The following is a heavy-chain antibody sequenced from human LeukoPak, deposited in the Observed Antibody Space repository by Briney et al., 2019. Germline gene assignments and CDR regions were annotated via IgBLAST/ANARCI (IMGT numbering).Heavy chain of an antibody. CDR2: ISGYGDST. CDR3: AKDFGY. CDR1: GFTFSNYA. V-gene: IGHV3-23*01. Sequence: PGGSLRLSCAASGFTFSNYAMSWIRQAPGEGLEWLSAISGYGDSTYYADSVKGRFTISRDSSKNTVYLQMNSLRAEDTAAYYCAKDFGYWGQGTLVTVSS. J-gene: IGHJ4*02. D-gene: IGHD3-16*01.